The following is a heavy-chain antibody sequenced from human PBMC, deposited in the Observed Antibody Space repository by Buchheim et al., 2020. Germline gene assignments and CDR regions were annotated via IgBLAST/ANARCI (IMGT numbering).Heavy chain of an antibody. CDR2: ISVSGATT. Sequence: EVQLLESGGGLVQPGGSLRLSCEASGFTFSSYAMSWVRQAPGKGLERVSTISVSGATTYNADSVKGRFTISRDNSKNTLYLQMNSLRAEDTAVYYCTKRDSSSSSRSYIDSWGQGTL. J-gene: IGHJ4*02. CDR1: GFTFSSYA. V-gene: IGHV3-23*01. CDR3: TKRDSSSSSRSYIDS. D-gene: IGHD6-6*01.